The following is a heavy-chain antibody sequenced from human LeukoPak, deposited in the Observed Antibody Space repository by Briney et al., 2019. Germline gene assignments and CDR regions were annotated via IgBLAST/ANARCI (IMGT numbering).Heavy chain of an antibody. CDR2: ISYDGSNN. V-gene: IGHV3-30*19. CDR3: ARDLTYNSGWFDY. D-gene: IGHD6-19*01. CDR1: GFTFSTYG. Sequence: GGSLRLSCAASGFTFSTYGMHWVRQAPGKGLEWVAVISYDGSNNYYADSVKGRFTISRDNSKNTLYLQMNGLRPDDTAVYYCARDLTYNSGWFDYWGQGTLVTVSS. J-gene: IGHJ4*02.